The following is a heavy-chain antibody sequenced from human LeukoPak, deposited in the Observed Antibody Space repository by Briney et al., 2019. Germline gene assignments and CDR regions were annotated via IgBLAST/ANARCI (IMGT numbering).Heavy chain of an antibody. J-gene: IGHJ4*02. CDR2: IYPGDSDT. CDR3: ARGQRGDILTGYAATY. Sequence: PGGSLRLSCAASGFTVSSNYMSWVRQMPGKGLEWMGIIYPGDSDTRYSPSFQGQVTISADKSISTAYLQWSSLKASDTAMYYCARGQRGDILTGYAATYWGQGTLVTVSS. CDR1: GFTVSSNY. D-gene: IGHD3-9*01. V-gene: IGHV5-51*01.